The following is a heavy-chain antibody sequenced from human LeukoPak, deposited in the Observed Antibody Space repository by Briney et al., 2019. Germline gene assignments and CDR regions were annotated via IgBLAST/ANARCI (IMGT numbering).Heavy chain of an antibody. J-gene: IGHJ4*02. Sequence: GGSLRLSCAASGFTFSSYAMHWVRQAPGKGLEWVSYISSSGSTIYYADSVKGRFTISRDNAKNSLYLQMNSLRAEDTAVYYCARDLYYYDSSGYYWGQGTLVTVSS. D-gene: IGHD3-22*01. CDR1: GFTFSSYA. CDR2: ISSSGSTI. CDR3: ARDLYYYDSSGYY. V-gene: IGHV3-48*03.